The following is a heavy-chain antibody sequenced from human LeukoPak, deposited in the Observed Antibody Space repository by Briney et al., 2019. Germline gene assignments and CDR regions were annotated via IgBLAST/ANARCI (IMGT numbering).Heavy chain of an antibody. CDR1: GFTFSTYA. V-gene: IGHV3-23*01. D-gene: IGHD6-6*01. CDR2: ISGSGGNT. CDR3: AKGGKYSGSGSPDY. J-gene: IGHJ4*02. Sequence: GGSLRLSCAASGFTFSTYAMSWVRQAPGQGLEWFSGISGSGGNTYYADTVKGRFTISRDNSYNTLYLQMNSPRAEDTAVYYCAKGGKYSGSGSPDYWGQGTLVTVSS.